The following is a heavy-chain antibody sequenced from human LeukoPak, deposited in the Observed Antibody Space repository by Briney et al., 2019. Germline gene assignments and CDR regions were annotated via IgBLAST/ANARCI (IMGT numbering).Heavy chain of an antibody. J-gene: IGHJ6*03. V-gene: IGHV4-4*07. D-gene: IGHD3-16*01. Sequence: SETLSLTCPVYGGSFSGYYWSWIRQPARKELEWIGRIYTSGGTNYNPSLQSRVTISIDTSKSQFSLKLSSVTAADTAVYYCARDKVWGLNYYMDVWGKGTTVTISS. CDR1: GGSFSGYY. CDR2: IYTSGGT. CDR3: ARDKVWGLNYYMDV.